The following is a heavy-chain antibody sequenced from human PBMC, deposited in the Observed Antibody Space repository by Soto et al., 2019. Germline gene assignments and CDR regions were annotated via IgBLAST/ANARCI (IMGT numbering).Heavy chain of an antibody. CDR2: ISAYNGNT. Sequence: ASVKVSCKASGYTFTSYGISWVRQAPGQGLEWMGWISAYNGNTNYAQKLQGRVTMTTDTSTSTAYMELRSLRSDDTAVYYCARAPVYCGSGSYYKAFDYWGQGTLVTVSS. D-gene: IGHD3-10*01. J-gene: IGHJ4*02. CDR3: ARAPVYCGSGSYYKAFDY. CDR1: GYTFTSYG. V-gene: IGHV1-18*01.